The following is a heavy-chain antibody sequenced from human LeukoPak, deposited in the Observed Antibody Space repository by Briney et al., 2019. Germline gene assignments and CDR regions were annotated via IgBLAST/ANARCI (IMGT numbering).Heavy chain of an antibody. CDR1: GFTFSSYG. CDR2: ISYDGSNK. CDR3: AKGHDNVIRGVTFVY. J-gene: IGHJ4*02. V-gene: IGHV3-30*18. D-gene: IGHD3-10*01. Sequence: GGPLRLSCAASGFTFSSYGMHWVRQAPGKGLEWVAVISYDGSNKYYADSVKGRLTISRDNSKNTLYLQMNSLQAEDTALYYCAKGHDNVIRGVTFVYWGQGTLVTVSS.